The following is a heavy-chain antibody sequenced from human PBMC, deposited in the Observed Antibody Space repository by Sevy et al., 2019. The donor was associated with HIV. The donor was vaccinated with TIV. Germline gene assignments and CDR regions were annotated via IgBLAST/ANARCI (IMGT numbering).Heavy chain of an antibody. V-gene: IGHV1-2*06. Sequence: ASVKVSCKASGYTFTGYYMHWVRQAPGQGLEWMGRINPNSGGTNYAQKFQGRVTMTRDTSISTAYMELSRLRSDDTAVYYCAREYCSSTSCYGSSWFDPWGQGTLVTVSS. J-gene: IGHJ5*02. CDR2: INPNSGGT. CDR1: GYTFTGYY. CDR3: AREYCSSTSCYGSSWFDP. D-gene: IGHD2-2*01.